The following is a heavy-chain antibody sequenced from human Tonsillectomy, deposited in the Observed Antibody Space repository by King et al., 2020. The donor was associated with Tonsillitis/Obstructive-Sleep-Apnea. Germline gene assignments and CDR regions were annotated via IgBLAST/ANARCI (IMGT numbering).Heavy chain of an antibody. J-gene: IGHJ4*02. CDR2: ISYDGGNK. D-gene: IGHD3-16*02. Sequence: QVQLVESGGGVVQPGKSLRLSCTASKFSFSSYAMHWVRQAPGEGLEWVAFISYDGGNKYHADSVKGRFTISRDNSKNTLYLQMNSLRAEDTAVYFCARKYRRYFDYWGQGXLVTVSS. V-gene: IGHV3-30*04. CDR3: ARKYRRYFDY. CDR1: KFSFSSYA.